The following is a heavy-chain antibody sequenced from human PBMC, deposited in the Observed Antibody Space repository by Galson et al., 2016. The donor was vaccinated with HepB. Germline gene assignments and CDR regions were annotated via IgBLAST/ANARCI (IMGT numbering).Heavy chain of an antibody. Sequence: SVKVSCKASGYTFTSYDINWVRQATGQGLEWMGWMNPNSGNTGYAQKFQGRVTMTRNTSISTAYMELSSLRSEDTAVYYCARGRSSGWRPLGRYYYYGMDVWGQGTTVTVSS. V-gene: IGHV1-8*01. D-gene: IGHD6-19*01. CDR2: MNPNSGNT. J-gene: IGHJ6*02. CDR3: ARGRSSGWRPLGRYYYYGMDV. CDR1: GYTFTSYD.